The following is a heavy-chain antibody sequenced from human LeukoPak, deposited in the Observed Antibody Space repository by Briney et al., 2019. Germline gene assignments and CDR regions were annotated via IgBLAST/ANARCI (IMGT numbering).Heavy chain of an antibody. CDR2: IYYSGST. CDR3: ARPRFTAAGTDDY. J-gene: IGHJ4*02. V-gene: IGHV4-39*01. CDR1: GGSISSSSYY. D-gene: IGHD6-13*01. Sequence: PSQTLSLTCTVSGGSISSSSYYWGWIRQPPGKGLEWIGSIYYSGSTYYNPSLKSRVTISVDTSKNQFSLKLSSVTAADTAVYYCARPRFTAAGTDDYWGQGTLVTVSS.